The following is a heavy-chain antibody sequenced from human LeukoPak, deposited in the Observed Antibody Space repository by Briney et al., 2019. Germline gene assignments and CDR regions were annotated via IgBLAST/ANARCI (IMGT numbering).Heavy chain of an antibody. D-gene: IGHD6-13*01. V-gene: IGHV3-7*01. CDR1: GFTFSSYS. CDR3: ARSNSGYSSSWYYYYYMDV. CDR2: IKQDGSEK. Sequence: GGSLRLSCAASGFTFSSYSIDWVRQAPGKGLEWVANIKQDGSEKYYVDSVKGRFTISRDNAKNSLYLQMNSLRAEDTAVYYCARSNSGYSSSWYYYYYMDVWGKGTTVTISS. J-gene: IGHJ6*03.